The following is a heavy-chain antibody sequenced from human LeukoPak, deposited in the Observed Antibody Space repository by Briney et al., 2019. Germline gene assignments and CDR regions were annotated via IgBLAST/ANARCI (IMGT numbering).Heavy chain of an antibody. Sequence: GASVKVSCKASGYTFTKYYLFWVRQAPGQGLEWMGRINPSSGGTDYAQEFQGSVTMTRDTSISTAYMELSRLRSDDTAMYYCARGYCSGGSCYSVENWFDPWGQGTLVTVSS. CDR2: INPSSGGT. V-gene: IGHV1-2*06. D-gene: IGHD2-15*01. CDR3: ARGYCSGGSCYSVENWFDP. J-gene: IGHJ5*02. CDR1: GYTFTKYY.